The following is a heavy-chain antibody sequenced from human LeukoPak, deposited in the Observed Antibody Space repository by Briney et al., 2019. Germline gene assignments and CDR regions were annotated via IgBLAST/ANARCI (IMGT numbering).Heavy chain of an antibody. CDR2: IDPSDSYT. Sequence: GESLRISCKGSGYSFTSYWISWVRQMPGKGLEWMGRIDPSDSYTNYSPSFQGHVTISADKSISTAYLQWSSLKASDTAMYYCATSLLGQQLGSSWFDPWGQGTLVTVSS. V-gene: IGHV5-10-1*01. CDR3: ATSLLGQQLGSSWFDP. J-gene: IGHJ5*02. CDR1: GYSFTSYW. D-gene: IGHD6-13*01.